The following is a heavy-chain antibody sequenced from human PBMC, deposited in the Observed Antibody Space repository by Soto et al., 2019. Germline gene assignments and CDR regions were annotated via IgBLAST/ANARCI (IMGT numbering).Heavy chain of an antibody. D-gene: IGHD5-18*01. Sequence: SETLSLTCAVYGGSFSGYYWSWIRQPPGKGLEWIGEINHSGSTNYNPSLKSRVTISVDTSKNQLSLKLSSVTAADTAVYYCASVDTAMVTRHLNWFDPWGQGTLVTVSS. CDR2: INHSGST. V-gene: IGHV4-34*01. J-gene: IGHJ5*02. CDR3: ASVDTAMVTRHLNWFDP. CDR1: GGSFSGYY.